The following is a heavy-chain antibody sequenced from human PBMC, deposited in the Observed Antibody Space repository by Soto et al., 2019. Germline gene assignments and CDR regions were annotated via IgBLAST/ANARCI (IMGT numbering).Heavy chain of an antibody. D-gene: IGHD3-16*02. CDR1: GFTFDDYA. CDR3: AKDLGLKHGGIWGSYRYTPYFDY. Sequence: GGSLRLSCAASGFTFDDYAMHWVRQAPGKGLEWVSGISWNSGSIGYADSVKGRFTISRDNAKNSLYLQMNSLRAEDTALYYCAKDLGLKHGGIWGSYRYTPYFDYWGQGTLVTVSS. V-gene: IGHV3-9*01. CDR2: ISWNSGSI. J-gene: IGHJ4*02.